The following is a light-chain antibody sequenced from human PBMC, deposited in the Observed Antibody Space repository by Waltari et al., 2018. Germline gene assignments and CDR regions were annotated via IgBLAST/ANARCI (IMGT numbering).Light chain of an antibody. CDR3: QQYYSYPRT. J-gene: IGKJ1*01. CDR1: QGFSIY. Sequence: AIRMTQSPSSLSASTGDRVTITCRASQGFSIYLAWYQQKPGKAPKLLIKAASPLQKGVPSRFSGSGSGTDFTLTISCLQSEDFATYYCQQYYSYPRTFGQGTKVEIK. CDR2: AAS. V-gene: IGKV1-8*01.